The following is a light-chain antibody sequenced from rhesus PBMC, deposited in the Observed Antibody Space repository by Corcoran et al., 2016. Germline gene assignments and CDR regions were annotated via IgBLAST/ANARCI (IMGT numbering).Light chain of an antibody. CDR1: QSLLHSNGNTY. V-gene: IGKV2-72*02. CDR3: VQAIAFPLT. J-gene: IGKJ4*01. Sequence: DIVMTQTPLSLPITPGEPASISCRSSQSLLHSNGNTYLPWYLQKPGQSPQLLIYGGSNRASGVPERLRGRGSGTDFILKISKVGAEYVGIYYCVQAIAFPLTFGGGTKVELK. CDR2: GGS.